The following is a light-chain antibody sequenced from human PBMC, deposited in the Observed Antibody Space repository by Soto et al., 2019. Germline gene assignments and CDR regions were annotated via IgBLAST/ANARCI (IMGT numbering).Light chain of an antibody. Sequence: QSVLTQPASVSGSPGQSITISCTGTSSDVGGYNYVSWYQQHPGKAPKLMIYDVSNRPSGVSNRFSGSKSGNTASLTISGFQAGAEADYYCSSYTASGTYVLETGTKVTVL. CDR2: DVS. J-gene: IGLJ1*01. V-gene: IGLV2-14*01. CDR1: SSDVGGYNY. CDR3: SSYTASGTYV.